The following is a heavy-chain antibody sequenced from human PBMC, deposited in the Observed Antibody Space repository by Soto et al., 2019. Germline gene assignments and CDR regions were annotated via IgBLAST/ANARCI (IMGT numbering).Heavy chain of an antibody. CDR1: GDTFIGYS. CDR3: VIDRLIVAVSVGRMDV. D-gene: IGHD6-19*01. Sequence: QVQLVQSGAEVKKPGTSVRVSCKASGDTFIGYSISWVRQAPGQGLEWMGWVIPTQRTTKYAQRFQGRVTMSVYQFANTTDMELSSLRPEDTSLYYCVIDRLIVAVSVGRMDVWGQGTTVTVSS. V-gene: IGHV1-69*01. CDR2: VIPTQRTT. J-gene: IGHJ6*02.